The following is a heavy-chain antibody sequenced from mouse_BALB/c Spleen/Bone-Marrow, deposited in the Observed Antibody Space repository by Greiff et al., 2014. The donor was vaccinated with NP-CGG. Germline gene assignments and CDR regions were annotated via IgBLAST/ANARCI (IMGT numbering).Heavy chain of an antibody. D-gene: IGHD2-1*01. J-gene: IGHJ3*01. V-gene: IGHV1-7*01. CDR3: AREGIYYGNTWFAY. CDR2: INPSTGYT. Sequence: VQLQQSGAELAKPGASVKMSCKTSGYTFTTYWIHWVKQRPGQGLEWIGYINPSTGYTEYNQKFKDKATLTADKSSSTAYKQLSSLTSEEFAVYYCAREGIYYGNTWFAYWGQGTLVTVSA. CDR1: GYTFTTYW.